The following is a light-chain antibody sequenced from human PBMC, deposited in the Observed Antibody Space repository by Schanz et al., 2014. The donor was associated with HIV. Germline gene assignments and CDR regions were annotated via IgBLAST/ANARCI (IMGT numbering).Light chain of an antibody. Sequence: DIVMTQTPLSLPVTPGEPASISCRSSQSLLDSDDGNTYLDWYLQKPGQSPQLLIYLGSNRASGVPDRCSGSGSGTDFTLKISRVEAEDVGVYYCMQALQTPWTFGQGTKVEIK. J-gene: IGKJ1*01. CDR2: LGS. CDR3: MQALQTPWT. V-gene: IGKV2-28*01. CDR1: QSLLDSDDGNTY.